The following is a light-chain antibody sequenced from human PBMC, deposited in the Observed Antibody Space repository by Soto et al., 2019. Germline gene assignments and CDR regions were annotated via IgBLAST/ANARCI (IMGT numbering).Light chain of an antibody. V-gene: IGKV4-1*01. CDR2: WTS. CDR3: QQYYSTPLT. Sequence: DIVMTQSPDSLAVSLGERATINCKSSQSVFYSSNNNNCLAWYQQKPGQPPKLLIYWTSTRESGVPDRFSGSGSGTDFTLTISSLQAEDVAVYYCQQYYSTPLTFGGGTKVEIK. J-gene: IGKJ4*01. CDR1: QSVFYSSNNNNC.